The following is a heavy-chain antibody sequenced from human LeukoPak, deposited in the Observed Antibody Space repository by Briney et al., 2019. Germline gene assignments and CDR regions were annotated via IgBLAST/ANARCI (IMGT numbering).Heavy chain of an antibody. Sequence: SETLSLTCTVSGGSISSGSYYWGWISQPPGKGLEWIGSIYYSGSTYYKPSLKSRVTISLDTSKNQFSLKLSSVTAADTAVYYCARAYSPPQWSPFDYWGQGTLVTVSS. CDR1: GGSISSGSYY. D-gene: IGHD6-13*01. V-gene: IGHV4-39*07. CDR2: IYYSGST. CDR3: ARAYSPPQWSPFDY. J-gene: IGHJ4*02.